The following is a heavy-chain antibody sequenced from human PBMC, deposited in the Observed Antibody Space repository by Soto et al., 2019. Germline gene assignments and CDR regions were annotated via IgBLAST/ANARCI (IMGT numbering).Heavy chain of an antibody. CDR1: GYTFTRYG. J-gene: IGHJ6*02. CDR3: AKKGQPPYYYYGMDF. Sequence: ASVKVSCKASGYTFTRYGISWVRQAPGQGLEWMGWISGYSGDTKYAQKFQGRVTMTVDTSTTTAYMELRSLTSDDRAVYYCAKKGQPPYYYYGMDFWGQGTTVTVSS. V-gene: IGHV1-18*01. CDR2: ISGYSGDT.